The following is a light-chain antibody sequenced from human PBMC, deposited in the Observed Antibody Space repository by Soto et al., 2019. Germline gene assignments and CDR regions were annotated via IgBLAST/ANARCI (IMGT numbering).Light chain of an antibody. CDR1: SSDVGGYNS. CDR3: SSYTTSSTWV. V-gene: IGLV2-14*01. J-gene: IGLJ3*02. Sequence: QSVLTQPASVSGSPGQSITISCTGTSSDVGGYNSVSWYQQHPGKAPKLIIYEVSNRPSGVSNRFSGSKSGNTASLTTSGLQAEDEADYYCSSYTTSSTWVFGGGTKVTVL. CDR2: EVS.